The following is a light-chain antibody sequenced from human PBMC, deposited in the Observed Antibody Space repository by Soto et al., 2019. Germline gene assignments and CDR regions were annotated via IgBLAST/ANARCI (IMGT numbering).Light chain of an antibody. CDR3: CSYAGSYTFHV. CDR2: DVS. CDR1: SSDVGGYNY. V-gene: IGLV2-11*01. J-gene: IGLJ1*01. Sequence: QSALAQPRSVSGSPGQSVTISCTGTSSDVGGYNYVSWYQQHPGKAPKLMIHDVSKRPSGVPDRFSGSKSGNTASLTISGLQAEDEADYCCCSYAGSYTFHVFGTGTKVTV.